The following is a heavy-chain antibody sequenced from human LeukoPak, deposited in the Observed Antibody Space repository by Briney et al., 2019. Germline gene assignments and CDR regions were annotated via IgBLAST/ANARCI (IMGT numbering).Heavy chain of an antibody. CDR2: IWYDGSNK. D-gene: IGHD2-21*01. J-gene: IGHJ4*02. CDR3: TTDTYCGGDCYAYYFDY. CDR1: GFTFSSYG. V-gene: IGHV3-33*01. Sequence: GGSLRLSCAASGFTFSSYGMHWVRQAPGKGLEWVAVIWYDGSNKYYADSVKGRFTISRDNSKNTLYLQMNSLKTEDTAVYYCTTDTYCGGDCYAYYFDYWGQGTLVTVSS.